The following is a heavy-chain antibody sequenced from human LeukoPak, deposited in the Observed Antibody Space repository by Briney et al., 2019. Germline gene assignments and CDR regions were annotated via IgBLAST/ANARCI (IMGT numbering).Heavy chain of an antibody. CDR1: GFTFSSYS. D-gene: IGHD6-19*01. V-gene: IGHV3-21*01. J-gene: IGHJ5*02. CDR3: ASREQWLVFWFDP. Sequence: GGSLRLSGAASGFTFSSYSMNWVRQAPGKGLEWVSSISSSSYIYYADSVKGRFTISRDNAKNSLYLQMNSLRAEDTAVYYCASREQWLVFWFDPWGQGTLVTVSS. CDR2: ISSSSYI.